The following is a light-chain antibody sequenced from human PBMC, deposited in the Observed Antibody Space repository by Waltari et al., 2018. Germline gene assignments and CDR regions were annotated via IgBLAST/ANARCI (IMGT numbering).Light chain of an antibody. J-gene: IGLJ1*01. Sequence: QSGLTQPASVSGSPGQSITISCTGTSSDVGNYTLVSWYQQYPGKAPKLMVCEVTRRSSGVSDRFSGAKSGNTASLTIYGLQSEDEADYYCCSYAGLGIYVFGTGTKVTVL. V-gene: IGLV2-23*02. CDR3: CSYAGLGIYV. CDR2: EVT. CDR1: SSDVGNYTL.